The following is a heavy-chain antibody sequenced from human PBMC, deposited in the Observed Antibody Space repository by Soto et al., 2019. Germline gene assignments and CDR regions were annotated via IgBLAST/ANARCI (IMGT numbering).Heavy chain of an antibody. V-gene: IGHV3-23*01. CDR2: ISGSGVST. J-gene: IGHJ3*02. Sequence: EPQLLESGGGLGHPGGSLRLSCAASGFTFSSYAMSWVRQAPGKGLEWVAAISGSGVSTYYADSVRGRSTISRDNSKKAGYLQMKSMRAEDTAVYYCAKFYCIRIMCQVPAAKSTGGFEIWGQGTLVTVS. D-gene: IGHD2-2*01. CDR3: AKFYCIRIMCQVPAAKSTGGFEI. CDR1: GFTFSSYA.